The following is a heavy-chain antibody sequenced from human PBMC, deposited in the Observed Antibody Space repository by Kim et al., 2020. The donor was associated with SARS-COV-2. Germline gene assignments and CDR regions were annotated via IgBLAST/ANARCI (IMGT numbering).Heavy chain of an antibody. CDR3: ARESEYDSSGYWAFLFDY. CDR2: IYSGGST. Sequence: GGSLRLSCAASGFTVSSNYMSWVRQAPGKGLEWVSVIYSGGSTYYADSVKGRFTISRDKSKNTLYLQMNSLRAEDTAVYYCARESEYDSSGYWAFLFDYWGQGTLVTVSS. V-gene: IGHV3-66*02. J-gene: IGHJ4*02. CDR1: GFTVSSNY. D-gene: IGHD3-22*01.